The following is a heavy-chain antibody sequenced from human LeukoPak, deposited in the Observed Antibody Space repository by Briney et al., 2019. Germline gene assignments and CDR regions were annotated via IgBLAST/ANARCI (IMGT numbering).Heavy chain of an antibody. Sequence: GGSLRLSCAASGLTFSNYWMHWVRQAPGKGLVWVSRINSDGSSSTYADSVKGRFTISRDNAKNTLYLQMNSLRAEDTAVYYCARLGKAMAGCFDSWGQGTLVAVSS. J-gene: IGHJ4*02. CDR3: ARLGKAMAGCFDS. CDR2: INSDGSSS. V-gene: IGHV3-74*01. CDR1: GLTFSNYW. D-gene: IGHD6-19*01.